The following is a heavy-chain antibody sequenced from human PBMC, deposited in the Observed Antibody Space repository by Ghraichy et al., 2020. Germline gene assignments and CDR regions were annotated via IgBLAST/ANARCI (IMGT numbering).Heavy chain of an antibody. CDR3: ARGPWGREGYYGVSYGMDV. Sequence: SETLSLTCAVHSESFNGYYWTWIRQPPGKGLEWIGEVHYSGNTNYDPSLRSRVTISVDTSKKEFSLRLTAVTAADTALYYCARGPWGREGYYGVSYGMDVWGQGTTVTVSS. V-gene: IGHV4-34*01. CDR2: VHYSGNT. D-gene: IGHD3-16*01. CDR1: SESFNGYY. J-gene: IGHJ6*02.